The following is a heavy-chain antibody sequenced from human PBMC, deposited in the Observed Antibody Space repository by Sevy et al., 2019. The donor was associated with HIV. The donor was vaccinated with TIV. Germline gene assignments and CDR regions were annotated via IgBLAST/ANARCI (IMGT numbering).Heavy chain of an antibody. V-gene: IGHV1-24*01. D-gene: IGHD3-22*01. CDR2: FDPEDDEK. CDR1: GYTLTELS. CDR3: ATTKDYYDTSGYPFDS. J-gene: IGHJ4*02. Sequence: ASVKVSCKVSGYTLTELSMHWVRQAPGKGLEWMGTFDPEDDEKIYAQKFQGRVTMTEDTSTDTAYMELSRLRSDDTAVYYCATTKDYYDTSGYPFDSWGQRTLVTVSS.